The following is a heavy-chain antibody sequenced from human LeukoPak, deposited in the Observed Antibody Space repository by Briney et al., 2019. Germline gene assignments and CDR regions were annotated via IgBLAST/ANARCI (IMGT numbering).Heavy chain of an antibody. J-gene: IGHJ4*02. Sequence: ASVKVSYKVSGYTLTELSMHWVRQAPGKGLEWMGGFDPEDGETIYAQKFQGRVTMTEDTSTDTAYMELSSLRSEDTAVYYCAATDIRTGSFDYWGQGTLVTVSS. D-gene: IGHD7-27*01. CDR3: AATDIRTGSFDY. CDR2: FDPEDGET. V-gene: IGHV1-24*01. CDR1: GYTLTELS.